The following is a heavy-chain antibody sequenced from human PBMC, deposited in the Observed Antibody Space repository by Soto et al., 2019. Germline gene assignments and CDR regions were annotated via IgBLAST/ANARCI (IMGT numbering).Heavy chain of an antibody. CDR1: GFTLGTTGLS. D-gene: IGHD1-1*01. J-gene: IGHJ4*02. Sequence: ESGPTLVNPTQTLTLTCAFSGFTLGTTGLSVNWIRQTPGKALEWLAIIDWDGDKYYSASLKTRLSISKDTSKDQVVLTMTNMDPVDTATYFCARGQGGMLYNSYFDYWGQGTLVTVSS. CDR2: IDWDGDK. V-gene: IGHV2-70*13. CDR3: ARGQGGMLYNSYFDY.